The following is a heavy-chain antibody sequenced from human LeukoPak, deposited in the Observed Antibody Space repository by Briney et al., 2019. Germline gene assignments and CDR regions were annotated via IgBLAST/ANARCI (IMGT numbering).Heavy chain of an antibody. D-gene: IGHD2-2*02. CDR3: ARQRGEGCSSTSCYIVWFDP. CDR1: GGSISSGSYY. V-gene: IGHV4-61*02. J-gene: IGHJ5*02. CDR2: IYTSGST. Sequence: KPSETLSLTCTVSGGSISSGSYYWSWIRQPAGKGLEWIGRIYTSGSTNYNPSLKSRVTISVDTSKNQFSLKLSSVTAADTAVYYCARQRGEGCSSTSCYIVWFDPWGQGTLVTVSS.